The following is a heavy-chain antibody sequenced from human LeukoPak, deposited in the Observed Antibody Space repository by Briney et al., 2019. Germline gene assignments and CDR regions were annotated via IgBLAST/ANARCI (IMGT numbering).Heavy chain of an antibody. CDR2: IRRDGDVK. CDR1: GFIFSNYW. J-gene: IGHJ5*01. D-gene: IGHD5-24*01. V-gene: IGHV3-7*01. CDR3: ARDLTWLHLDS. Sequence: GGSLRLSCAASGFIFSNYWMTWVRQAPGKGPEWVANIRRDGDVKFYGDSVKGRFTVSRDNAKNSLYLQMNSLRAEDTAVYFCARDLTWLHLDSWGQGTLVTVSS.